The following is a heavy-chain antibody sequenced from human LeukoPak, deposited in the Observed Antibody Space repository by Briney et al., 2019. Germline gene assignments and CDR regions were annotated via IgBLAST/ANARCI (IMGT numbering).Heavy chain of an antibody. CDR2: ISGGGDST. D-gene: IGHD6-6*01. J-gene: IGHJ4*02. CDR1: GFTFSSYA. V-gene: IGHV3-23*01. Sequence: GGSLRLSCAASGFTFSSYAMTWVRQAPGKGPEWVSAISGGGDSTYYADCVKGRFTISRDNSKNTLYLQMSSLRVEDAAVYYCAKDYLFRSSSNWGQGTLVTVSS. CDR3: AKDYLFRSSSN.